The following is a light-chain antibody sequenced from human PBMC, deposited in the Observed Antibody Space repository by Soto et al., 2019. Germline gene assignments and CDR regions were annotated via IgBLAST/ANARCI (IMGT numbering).Light chain of an antibody. CDR3: QQYNNWPRT. CDR1: QSVSSN. V-gene: IGKV3-15*01. CDR2: GAY. J-gene: IGKJ1*01. Sequence: EIVMTQSPATLSVSPGERATLSCRASQSVSSNLAWYQQKPGQAPRLLIYGAYTRATGIPGRFSGSGSGTEFTLTISSLQSEDFAVYYCQQYNNWPRTFGQGTKVEIK.